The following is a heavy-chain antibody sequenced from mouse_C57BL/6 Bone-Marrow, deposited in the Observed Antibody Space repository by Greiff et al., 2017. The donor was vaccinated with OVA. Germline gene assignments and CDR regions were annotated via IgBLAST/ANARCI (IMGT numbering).Heavy chain of an antibody. J-gene: IGHJ3*01. Sequence: VQLQESGAELARPGASVKLSCKASGSTFPSYGISWVKQTTGQVLAWIDEIYPRSGNTYYNEKFKGKATRTADKSSSTAYMELRSLTSEDSAVYFCARSVYYRFAYWGQGTLVTVSA. CDR1: GSTFPSYG. D-gene: IGHD2-1*01. V-gene: IGHV1-81*01. CDR2: IYPRSGNT. CDR3: ARSVYYRFAY.